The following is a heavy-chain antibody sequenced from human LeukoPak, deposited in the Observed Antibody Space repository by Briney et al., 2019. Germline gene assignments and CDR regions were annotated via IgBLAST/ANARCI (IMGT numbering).Heavy chain of an antibody. J-gene: IGHJ3*02. CDR3: ARVKPNYYDSSAYGTFDI. CDR1: GYTFTGYY. Sequence: ASVKVSCKASGYTFTGYYMHWVRQAPGQGLEWMGWINPNSGGTNYAQKFQGRVTMTRDTSISTAYMKLSRLRSDDTAVYYCARVKPNYYDSSAYGTFDIWGQGTMVTVSS. D-gene: IGHD3-22*01. CDR2: INPNSGGT. V-gene: IGHV1-2*02.